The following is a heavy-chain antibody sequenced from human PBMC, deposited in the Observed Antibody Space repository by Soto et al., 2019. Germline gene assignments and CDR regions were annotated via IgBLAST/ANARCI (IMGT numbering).Heavy chain of an antibody. J-gene: IGHJ5*02. Sequence: SETLSLTCTVFGGSIMTISYYWAWIRQPPGKGPEWIGSIDYSGSSQYNPSLKSRVTMSVDTSKNQFSLNLRSVTATDTAVYFCARLGGAGYSSGWFSPWGQGTLVTVSS. V-gene: IGHV4-39*01. D-gene: IGHD6-19*01. CDR1: GGSIMTISYY. CDR3: ARLGGAGYSSGWFSP. CDR2: IDYSGSS.